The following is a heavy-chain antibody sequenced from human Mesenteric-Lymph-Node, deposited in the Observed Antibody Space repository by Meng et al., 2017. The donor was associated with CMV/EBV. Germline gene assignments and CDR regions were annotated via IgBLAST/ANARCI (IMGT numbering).Heavy chain of an antibody. CDR1: GYTFTDYY. D-gene: IGHD2-2*01. V-gene: IGHV1-2*02. CDR3: ARASGDQLLLSDI. CDR2: INPNDGAP. J-gene: IGHJ3*02. Sequence: ASVKVSCKPSGYTFTDYYVHWVRQAPGQGLEWMGWINPNDGAPNYAHNFRGRVTMTRDTSISTAYMELSSLRSEDTAVYYCARASGDQLLLSDIWGQGTMVTVSS.